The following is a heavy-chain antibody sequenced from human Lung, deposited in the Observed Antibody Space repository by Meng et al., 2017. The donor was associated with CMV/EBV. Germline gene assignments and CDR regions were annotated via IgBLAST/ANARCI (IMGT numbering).Heavy chain of an antibody. CDR2: IPHRGSS. V-gene: IGHV4-4*02. D-gene: IGHD3-10*01. CDR3: LRRSGGSV. J-gene: IGHJ1*01. CDR1: GDSITNHNW. Sequence: QGQWRESGPALVKPSETLSLTCAVSGDSITNHNWWAWVRQPPGKGLEWIGEIPHRGSSAYNPSLKSRVSMSIDKSKNQFSLKLTSVTAADTAVYHCLRRSGGSVRGQGTLVTVSS.